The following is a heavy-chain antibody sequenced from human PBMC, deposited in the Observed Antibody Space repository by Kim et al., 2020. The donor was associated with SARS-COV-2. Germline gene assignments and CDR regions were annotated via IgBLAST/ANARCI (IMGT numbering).Heavy chain of an antibody. Sequence: YNPSLKRRVTISVDTSKNQFSLKLASVTAADTAVYYCALRSAYVGPWFDPWGQGTLVTVSS. CDR3: ALRSAYVGPWFDP. V-gene: IGHV4-59*01. J-gene: IGHJ5*02. D-gene: IGHD5-12*01.